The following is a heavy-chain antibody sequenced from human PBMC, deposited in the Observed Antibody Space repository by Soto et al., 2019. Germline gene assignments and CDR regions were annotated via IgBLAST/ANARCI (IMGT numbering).Heavy chain of an antibody. V-gene: IGHV4-61*01. Sequence: PSETLSLTCTVSGGSVSSGSYYWSWIRQPPGKGLEWIGYIYYSGSTNYNPSLKSRVTISVDTSKNQFSLKLSSVTAADTAVYYCARASSYSGWYSTWGQGTLVTVSS. D-gene: IGHD6-19*01. CDR2: IYYSGST. CDR3: ARASSYSGWYST. J-gene: IGHJ5*02. CDR1: GGSVSSGSYY.